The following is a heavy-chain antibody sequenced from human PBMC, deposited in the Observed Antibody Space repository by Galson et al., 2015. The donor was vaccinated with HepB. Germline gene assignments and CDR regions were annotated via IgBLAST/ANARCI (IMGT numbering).Heavy chain of an antibody. D-gene: IGHD3-10*01. CDR2: INPAGSEK. Sequence: SLRLSCAASEFTFSSYWMNWVRQAPGKGLEWVANINPAGSEKYYVASLKGRFPISRDNAKNSLYLQMDSLRAEDTAVYYCARRISLVRGIITKPDYYYGMDVWGQGTTVTVAS. J-gene: IGHJ6*02. CDR3: ARRISLVRGIITKPDYYYGMDV. CDR1: EFTFSSYW. V-gene: IGHV3-7*03.